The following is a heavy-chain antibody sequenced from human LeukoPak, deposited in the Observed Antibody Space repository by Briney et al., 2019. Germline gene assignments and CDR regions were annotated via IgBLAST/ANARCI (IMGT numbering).Heavy chain of an antibody. J-gene: IGHJ5*02. CDR1: GFTASTNY. Sequence: GGSLRLSCVPSGFTASTNYMTWVRQAPGKGLEWVSVIYGGGTTYYADSVKGRFTISRDNSKNTVYLQMNSLRAEDTAVYYCVRGDNWFDPWGQGTLVTVSS. CDR3: VRGDNWFDP. CDR2: IYGGGTT. V-gene: IGHV3-53*01.